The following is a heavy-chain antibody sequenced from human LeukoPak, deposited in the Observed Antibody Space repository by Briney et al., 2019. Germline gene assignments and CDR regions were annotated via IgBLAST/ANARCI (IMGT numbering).Heavy chain of an antibody. CDR2: ISSSGSTI. CDR3: AREGTVTTSPDY. D-gene: IGHD4-17*01. V-gene: IGHV3-48*03. CDR1: GFTFSSYE. Sequence: PGGSLRLSCAASGFTFSSYEMNWVRQAPGKGLEWVSYISSSGSTIYHADSVKGRFTISRDNAKNSLYLQMNSLRAEDTAVYYCAREGTVTTSPDYWGQGTLVTVSS. J-gene: IGHJ4*02.